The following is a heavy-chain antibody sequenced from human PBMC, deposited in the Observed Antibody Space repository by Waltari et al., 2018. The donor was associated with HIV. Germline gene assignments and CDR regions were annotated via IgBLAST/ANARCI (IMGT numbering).Heavy chain of an antibody. D-gene: IGHD3-3*01. CDR2: IIPIFGTA. J-gene: IGHJ4*02. Sequence: AQLVLSGAEVKEPGPSVRVPCRASGGTLSSCAISCVPQARGQGLEWMGGIIPIFGTANYAQKFQGRVTITADESTSTAYMELSSLRSEDTAVYYCARAQYYDFWSGSQGFDYWGQGTLVTVSS. V-gene: IGHV1-69*01. CDR3: ARAQYYDFWSGSQGFDY. CDR1: GGTLSSCA.